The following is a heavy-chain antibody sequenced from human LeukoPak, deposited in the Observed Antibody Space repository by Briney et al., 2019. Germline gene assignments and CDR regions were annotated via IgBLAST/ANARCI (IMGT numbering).Heavy chain of an antibody. D-gene: IGHD5-12*01. J-gene: IGHJ3*02. Sequence: GGSLRLSCAASGFTFSSYAMHWVRQAPGKGLDWVASISYDGSNKYYADSVKGRFTISRDNSKNTLYLQMNSLRAEDTAVYYCARDNWYEYLAGSLDIWGQGTIVTVSS. CDR3: ARDNWYEYLAGSLDI. V-gene: IGHV3-30-3*01. CDR1: GFTFSSYA. CDR2: ISYDGSNK.